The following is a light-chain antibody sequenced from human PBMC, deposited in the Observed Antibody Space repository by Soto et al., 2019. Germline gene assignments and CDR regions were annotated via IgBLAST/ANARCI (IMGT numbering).Light chain of an antibody. CDR3: SSYAGSNLV. Sequence: QSVLTQPPSASGSPGQSVTISCTGTSSDVGGYNYVSWYQQHPGKAPKVMIYEVSKRPSGVPDRFSGSKSGNTASLTVSGLQAEDEADYYCSSYAGSNLVFGGGTKLTDL. CDR1: SSDVGGYNY. CDR2: EVS. J-gene: IGLJ2*01. V-gene: IGLV2-8*01.